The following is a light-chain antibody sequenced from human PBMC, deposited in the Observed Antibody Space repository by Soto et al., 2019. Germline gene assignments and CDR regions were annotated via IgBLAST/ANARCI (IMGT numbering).Light chain of an antibody. CDR1: HVISSW. J-gene: IGKJ2*01. CDR3: QQTNDFPYT. Sequence: DIQMTQSPSSVSASVGDRVTITCRASHVISSWLAWYQQKPGKAPKLLIYAASRLQSGVPSRFSGSEYGADFSLTISSLQPEDVATYYCQQTNDFPYTFGQGTNLEIK. V-gene: IGKV1-12*01. CDR2: AAS.